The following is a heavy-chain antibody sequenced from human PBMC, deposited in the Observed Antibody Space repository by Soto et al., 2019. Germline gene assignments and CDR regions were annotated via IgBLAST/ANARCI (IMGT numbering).Heavy chain of an antibody. Sequence: QVQLVQSGAEAKKPGASVKVSCKASGYTFTSYYIHWVRQAPGQGLEWMGIINPSGGSTTYAQKFRGRVTMTRDTSTSTVYMELSSLRSEDTAVYYCTRGPSYGAFDIWGQGTMVTVSS. D-gene: IGHD4-17*01. V-gene: IGHV1-46*03. CDR3: TRGPSYGAFDI. CDR2: INPSGGST. CDR1: GYTFTSYY. J-gene: IGHJ3*02.